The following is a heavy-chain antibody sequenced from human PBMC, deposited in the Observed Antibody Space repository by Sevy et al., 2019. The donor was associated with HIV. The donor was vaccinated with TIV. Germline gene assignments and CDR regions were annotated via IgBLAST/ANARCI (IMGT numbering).Heavy chain of an antibody. CDR1: GDSVSSSSAA. CDR2: TYYRSKWYN. J-gene: IGHJ6*02. Sequence: SQTVSLTCAISGDSVSSSSAAWNWFRQSPSRGLEWLGRTYYRSKWYNNYAVSVKSRVTINPDTSENQFSLHLNSVTPEDTAVNCCARGDELNSYYYGMDVWGQGTTVTVSS. V-gene: IGHV6-1*01. CDR3: ARGDELNSYYYGMDV. D-gene: IGHD1-1*01.